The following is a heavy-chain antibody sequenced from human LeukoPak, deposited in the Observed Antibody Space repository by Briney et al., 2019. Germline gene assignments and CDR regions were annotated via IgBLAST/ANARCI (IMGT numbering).Heavy chain of an antibody. CDR1: GGSISSHY. D-gene: IGHD3-10*01. CDR3: ARAVTMVRGVNFDY. V-gene: IGHV4-59*11. J-gene: IGHJ4*02. Sequence: PSETLSLTCTVSGGSISSHYWSWIRQPPGKGLEWIGYIYYSGSTNYNPSLKSRVTISVDTSKNQFSLKLSSVTAADTAVYYCARAVTMVRGVNFDYWGQGTLVTVSS. CDR2: IYYSGST.